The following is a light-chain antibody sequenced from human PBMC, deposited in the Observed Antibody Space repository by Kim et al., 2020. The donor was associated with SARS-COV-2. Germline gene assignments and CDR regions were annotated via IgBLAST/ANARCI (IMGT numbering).Light chain of an antibody. CDR3: LSYTSSSTLE. V-gene: IGLV2-14*03. CDR1: SNNVGSYNH. Sequence: QSALTQPASVSASPGQSITISCTGSSNNVGSYNHVSWYQQHPGKAPKLMIYDVTNRPSGVSNRFSGSKSGNTASLTISELQAEDEADYYCLSYTSSSTLEFGGGTQLTVL. J-gene: IGLJ2*01. CDR2: DVT.